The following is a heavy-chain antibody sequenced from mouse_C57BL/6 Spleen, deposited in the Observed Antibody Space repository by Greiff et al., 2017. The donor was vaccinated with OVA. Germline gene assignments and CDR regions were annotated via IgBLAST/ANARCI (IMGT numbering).Heavy chain of an antibody. CDR3: ARSSPSYYFDY. Sequence: VQLQQSGPELVKPGASVKISCKASGYTFTDYYMNWVKQSHGKSLEWIGDINPNNGGTSYNQKFKGKATLTVDKSSSTAYMELRSLTSEDSAVYYCARSSPSYYFDYWGQGTTLTVSS. V-gene: IGHV1-26*01. J-gene: IGHJ2*01. CDR1: GYTFTDYY. D-gene: IGHD6-1*01. CDR2: INPNNGGT.